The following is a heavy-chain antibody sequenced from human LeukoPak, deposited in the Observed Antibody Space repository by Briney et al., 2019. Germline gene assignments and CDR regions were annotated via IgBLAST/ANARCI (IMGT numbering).Heavy chain of an antibody. J-gene: IGHJ3*02. CDR2: INHSGST. D-gene: IGHD3-3*01. CDR1: RGSISTYY. Sequence: PSETLSLTCTLSRGSISTYYWSWIRQPPGKGLEWIGEINHSGSTNYNPSLKSRVTISVDTSKNQFSLKLSSVTAADTAVYYCAGGGPEWLEAFDIWGQGTMVTVSS. V-gene: IGHV4-34*01. CDR3: AGGGPEWLEAFDI.